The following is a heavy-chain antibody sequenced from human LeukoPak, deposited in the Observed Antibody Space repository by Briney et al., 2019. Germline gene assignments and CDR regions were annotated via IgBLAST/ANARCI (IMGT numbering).Heavy chain of an antibody. Sequence: GGFLRLSCAASGFTFRSYWMHWVRQAPGKGLVWVSRTNTDGSTTDCADSVKGRFTISRDNAKNTLYLQMNSLRAEDTAVYYCAREGNYYDMDVWGQGTTVTVSS. V-gene: IGHV3-74*01. CDR3: AREGNYYDMDV. J-gene: IGHJ6*02. CDR2: TNTDGSTT. CDR1: GFTFRSYW.